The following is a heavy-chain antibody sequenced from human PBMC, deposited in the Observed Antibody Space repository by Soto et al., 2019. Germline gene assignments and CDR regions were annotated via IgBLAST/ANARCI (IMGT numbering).Heavy chain of an antibody. V-gene: IGHV4-39*02. CDR2: FYYDGRT. Sequence: SETLSLTCSVSGASFSDANYYWVWIRQPPGEGLEWIGSFYYDGRTYYNASLKSRVTISVDTSKNHFSLMLTSVTAADTAVYYCARRSHIVLAPTWGQGTLVTVSS. J-gene: IGHJ4*02. CDR1: GASFSDANYY. D-gene: IGHD5-12*01. CDR3: ARRSHIVLAPT.